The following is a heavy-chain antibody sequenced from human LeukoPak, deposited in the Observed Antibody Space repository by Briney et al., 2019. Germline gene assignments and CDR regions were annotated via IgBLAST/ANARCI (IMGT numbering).Heavy chain of an antibody. CDR3: ARDIPIDIVVVPAAMGPYIYYYYYGMDV. D-gene: IGHD2-2*01. CDR1: GYTFTSYG. J-gene: IGHJ6*02. CDR2: ISAYNGNT. V-gene: IGHV1-18*01. Sequence: GASVKVSCKASGYTFTSYGISWVRQAPGQGLEWMGWISAYNGNTNYAQKLQGRVTMTTDTSTSTAYMELRSLRSDDTAVYYCARDIPIDIVVVPAAMGPYIYYYYYGMDVWGQGTTVTVSS.